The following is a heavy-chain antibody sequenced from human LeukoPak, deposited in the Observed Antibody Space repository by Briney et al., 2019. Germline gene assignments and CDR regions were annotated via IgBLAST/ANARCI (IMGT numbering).Heavy chain of an antibody. V-gene: IGHV3-23*01. Sequence: PGGSLRLSCAASGFTFSSYAMSWVRQAPGKGLEWVSAISGSGGSTYYADSVKGRFTISRDNSKNTLYLQMNSLRAEDTAVYYCAKRYCSSTSCYRGLWDYWGQGTLVTVSS. CDR2: ISGSGGST. CDR3: AKRYCSSTSCYRGLWDY. D-gene: IGHD2-2*01. CDR1: GFTFSSYA. J-gene: IGHJ4*02.